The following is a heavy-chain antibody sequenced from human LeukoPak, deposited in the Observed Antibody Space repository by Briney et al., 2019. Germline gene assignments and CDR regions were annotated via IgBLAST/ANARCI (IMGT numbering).Heavy chain of an antibody. CDR3: ARCIAARPHYYGMDV. CDR1: GGTFISYA. V-gene: IGHV1-69*13. J-gene: IGHJ6*02. Sequence: GASVKVSCKASGGTFISYAISWVRQAPGQGLEWMGGIIPIFGTANYAQKFQGRVTITADESTSTAYMELSSLRSEDTAVYYCARCIAARPHYYGMDVWGQGTTVTVSS. CDR2: IIPIFGTA. D-gene: IGHD6-6*01.